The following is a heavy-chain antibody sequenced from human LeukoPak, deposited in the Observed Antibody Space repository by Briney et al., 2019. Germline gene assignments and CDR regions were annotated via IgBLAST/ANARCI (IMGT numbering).Heavy chain of an antibody. J-gene: IGHJ4*02. CDR3: ARGGSGWYNLDY. CDR1: GYSFVLYG. Sequence: SVKVSCKASGYSFVLYGISWVRQAPGQGLEWMGGIIPIFGTANYAQKFRGRVTITADKSTSTAYMELSSLRSEDTAVYYCARGGSGWYNLDYWGQGTLVSVSS. D-gene: IGHD6-19*01. CDR2: IIPIFGTA. V-gene: IGHV1-69*06.